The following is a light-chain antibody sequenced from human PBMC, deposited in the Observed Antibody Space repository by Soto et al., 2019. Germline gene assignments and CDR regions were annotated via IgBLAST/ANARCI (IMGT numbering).Light chain of an antibody. CDR2: GAS. V-gene: IGKV3-20*01. Sequence: EIVLTQSPGTLSLSPGERATLSCRASQSVRSSYLAWYQQKPGQAPRLLIYGASSRATGIPDRFSGRGSGTDFTLTISRLEPEDFAVYYCQQFGNSPRLSFGGGTKVEIK. CDR1: QSVRSSY. CDR3: QQFGNSPRLS. J-gene: IGKJ4*01.